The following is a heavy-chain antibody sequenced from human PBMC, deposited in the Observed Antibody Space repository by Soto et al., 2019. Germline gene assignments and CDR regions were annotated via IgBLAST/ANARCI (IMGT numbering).Heavy chain of an antibody. D-gene: IGHD3-22*01. CDR2: ISYDGSNK. CDR3: AKGRITMTH. J-gene: IGHJ4*02. Sequence: QVQLVESGGGVVQPGRSLRLSCAASGFTFSSYGMHWVRQAPGKGLEWVAVISYDGSNKYYADSVKGRFTISRDNSKNTLYLQMNSLRAEDTAVYYCAKGRITMTHWGQGTLVTVSS. CDR1: GFTFSSYG. V-gene: IGHV3-30*18.